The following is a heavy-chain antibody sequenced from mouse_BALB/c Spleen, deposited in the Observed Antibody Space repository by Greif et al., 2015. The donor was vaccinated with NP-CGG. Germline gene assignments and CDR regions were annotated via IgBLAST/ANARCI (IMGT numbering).Heavy chain of an antibody. CDR1: GFTFSSYG. Sequence: EVQLVESGGGLVQPGGSLKLSCTASGFTFSSYGMSWVRQTPDKRLELVATINSNGGSTYYPDSVKGRFTISRDNAKNTLYLQMSSLKSEDTAMYYCARDRDSSGYAMDYWVKEPQSPSPQ. CDR3: ARDRDSSGYAMDY. V-gene: IGHV5-6-3*01. J-gene: IGHJ4*01. CDR2: INSNGGST. D-gene: IGHD3-2*01.